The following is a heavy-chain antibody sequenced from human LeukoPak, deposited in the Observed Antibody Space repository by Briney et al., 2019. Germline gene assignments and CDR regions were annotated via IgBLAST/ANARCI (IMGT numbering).Heavy chain of an antibody. D-gene: IGHD2-2*02. V-gene: IGHV1-18*01. CDR3: ARDLRGYCSSTSCYTGPYYFDC. CDR1: GYTFTSYG. Sequence: ATVKVSCKASGYTFTSYGISWVRQAPGQGLEWMGWISAYNGNTNYAQKLQGRVTMTTDTSTSTAYMELRSLRSDDTAVYYCARDLRGYCSSTSCYTGPYYFDCWGQGTLVTVSS. J-gene: IGHJ4*02. CDR2: ISAYNGNT.